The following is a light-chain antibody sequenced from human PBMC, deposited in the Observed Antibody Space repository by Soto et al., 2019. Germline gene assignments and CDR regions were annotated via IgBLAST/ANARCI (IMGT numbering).Light chain of an antibody. CDR2: AAS. J-gene: IGKJ3*01. V-gene: IGKV1-39*01. Sequence: DIQMTQSPSSLSASVGDRVTITCRASQNILNFVHWYQQKPGKAPKLLIYAASKLQSGVPSRFSGSGSGTDFTLTINSLQPEDFATYFCQQSYATLFTFGPGTKVDI. CDR1: QNILNF. CDR3: QQSYATLFT.